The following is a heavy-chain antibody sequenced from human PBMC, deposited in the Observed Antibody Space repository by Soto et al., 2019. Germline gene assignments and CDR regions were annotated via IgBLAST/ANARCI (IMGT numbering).Heavy chain of an antibody. CDR1: GGSLGSSGYH. Sequence: SETLSLTCTVSGGSLGSSGYHWGWIRQSPGKGLEWIGNIYYSGNTFYNPSLKSRVTISVDTSKNQIYLHLSAVTAADTAIFYCASIAAPGTTHFDFWGQGTLVTVSS. D-gene: IGHD6-13*01. CDR2: IYYSGNT. V-gene: IGHV4-39*01. CDR3: ASIAAPGTTHFDF. J-gene: IGHJ4*02.